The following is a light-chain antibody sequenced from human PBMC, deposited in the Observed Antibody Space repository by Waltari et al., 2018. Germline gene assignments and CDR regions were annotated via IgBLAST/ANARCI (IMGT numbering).Light chain of an antibody. CDR2: GAA. V-gene: IGKV3-20*01. CDR3: QNHARLPAV. Sequence: EIVLTQSQGTLSLSPGERATLSCRASQSIGRYLIWYQQKPGQAPRLLIYGAATRAAGIPDRFSGSGSGTDFSLTIIRLEPEECAVYYCQNHARLPAVFGRGTKVEIK. CDR1: QSIGRY. J-gene: IGKJ1*01.